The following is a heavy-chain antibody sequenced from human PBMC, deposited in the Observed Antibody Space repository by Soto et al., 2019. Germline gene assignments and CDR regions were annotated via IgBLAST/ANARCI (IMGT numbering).Heavy chain of an antibody. Sequence: SSETLSLTCTVSGGSVSGGNYYWSWIRQPPGKGLEWIGYIYYSGSTNYNPSLMSRVTLSVDTSKNQFSLNLSSVTAADTAVYYCARDTKEYYYDSSGYYLGYYYYGMDVWGQGTTVTVS. CDR2: IYYSGST. V-gene: IGHV4-61*01. J-gene: IGHJ6*02. CDR1: GGSVSGGNYY. CDR3: ARDTKEYYYDSSGYYLGYYYYGMDV. D-gene: IGHD3-22*01.